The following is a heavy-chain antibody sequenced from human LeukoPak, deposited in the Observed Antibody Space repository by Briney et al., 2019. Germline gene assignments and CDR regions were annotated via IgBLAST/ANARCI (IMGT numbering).Heavy chain of an antibody. CDR3: GRGGSGSYYDY. V-gene: IGHV1-18*01. CDR1: GYTFTSHG. J-gene: IGHJ4*02. CDR2: ISAYNGDT. D-gene: IGHD3-10*01. Sequence: EASVKRSCKASGYTFTSHGITWVRQAPGQGLEWVGWISAYNGDTKYPEIFQGRVTMTTDTLTNTAYMELRNLRSDDTAVYYCGRGGSGSYYDYWGQGTLVTVSS.